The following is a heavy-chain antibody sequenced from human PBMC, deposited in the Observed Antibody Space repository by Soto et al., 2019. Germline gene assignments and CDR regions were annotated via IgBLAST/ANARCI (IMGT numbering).Heavy chain of an antibody. Sequence: QIRLLQSGAEEKKPGASVKVTCKASGYTFRNFGISWVRQAPGQGLEWMGWISAYNANANYAQKFQGRLTMTADTSTSTAYMELRSLRSDDTAVYYCARENSYFDYWGQGTLVTVSS. CDR3: ARENSYFDY. J-gene: IGHJ4*02. CDR1: GYTFRNFG. CDR2: ISAYNANA. V-gene: IGHV1-18*01.